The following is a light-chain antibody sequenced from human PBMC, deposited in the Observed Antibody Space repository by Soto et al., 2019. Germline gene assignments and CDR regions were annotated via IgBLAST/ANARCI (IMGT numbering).Light chain of an antibody. CDR3: QSYDSSLSGDV. Sequence: QSVLTQPPSVSGAPGQRVTISCTGSNSNIGAGYDVHWYQQLPGTAPKLLIYGNSNRPSGVPDRFSGSKSGTSASLAITGLQAEDEADYYCQSYDSSLSGDVFGGGTKVTVL. CDR2: GNS. CDR1: NSNIGAGYD. V-gene: IGLV1-40*01. J-gene: IGLJ3*02.